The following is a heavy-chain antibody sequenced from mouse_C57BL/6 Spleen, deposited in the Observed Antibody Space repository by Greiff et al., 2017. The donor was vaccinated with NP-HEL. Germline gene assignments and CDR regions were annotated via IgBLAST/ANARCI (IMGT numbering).Heavy chain of an antibody. CDR1: GYTFTRYW. V-gene: IGHV1-52*01. CDR3: ARKWPTGAMDD. J-gene: IGHJ4*01. Sequence: VQLQQPGAELVRPGSSVQLSCTASGYTFTRYWMHWVKQRPLQGLEWIGNIDPSDSETHYNQKFKDKATLTVDKSSSTAYMQLSSLTSEDSAVYYCARKWPTGAMDDWGQGASVTVAS. CDR2: IDPSDSET.